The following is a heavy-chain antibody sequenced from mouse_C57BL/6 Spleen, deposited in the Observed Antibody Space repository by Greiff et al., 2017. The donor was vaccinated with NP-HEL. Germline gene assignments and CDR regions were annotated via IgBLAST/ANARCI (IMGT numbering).Heavy chain of an antibody. J-gene: IGHJ3*01. D-gene: IGHD2-3*01. CDR3: ARFYDGDPAWFAY. CDR1: GYTFTSYW. Sequence: VQLQQSGAELAKPGASVKLSCKASGYTFTSYWMHWVKQRPGQGLEWIGYINPSSGYTKYNQKFKDKATLTADKSSSTAYMQLSSLTYEDSAVYYCARFYDGDPAWFAYWGQGTLVTVSA. V-gene: IGHV1-7*01. CDR2: INPSSGYT.